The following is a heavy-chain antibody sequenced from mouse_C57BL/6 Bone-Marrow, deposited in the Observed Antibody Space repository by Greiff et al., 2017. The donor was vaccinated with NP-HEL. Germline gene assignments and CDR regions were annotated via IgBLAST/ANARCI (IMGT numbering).Heavy chain of an antibody. J-gene: IGHJ2*01. Sequence: QVQLQQPGAELVRPGSSVKLSCKASGYTFTSYWMDWVKQRPGQGLEWIGNIYPSDSETHYNQKFKDKATLTVDKSSSTAYMQLSSLTSEDSAVYYCARDYYGSSDYFDYWGQGTTLTVSS. CDR1: GYTFTSYW. CDR3: ARDYYGSSDYFDY. D-gene: IGHD1-1*01. CDR2: IYPSDSET. V-gene: IGHV1-61*01.